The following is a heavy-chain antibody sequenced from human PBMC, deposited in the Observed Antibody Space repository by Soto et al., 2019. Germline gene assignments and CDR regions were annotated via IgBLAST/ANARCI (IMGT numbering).Heavy chain of an antibody. Sequence: QVQLVQSGAEVKKPGASVKVSCKASGYTFTSYYMHWVRQAPGQGLEWMGMINPSGGSTTYAQKFQGRVTMTRDTSTSTVYMEISSLRSEDTAMYYCARVRGTPDYYDSSVGLYYFYGMDVWGQGTTVTGSS. CDR1: GYTFTSYY. J-gene: IGHJ6*02. CDR2: INPSGGST. D-gene: IGHD3-22*01. V-gene: IGHV1-46*01. CDR3: ARVRGTPDYYDSSVGLYYFYGMDV.